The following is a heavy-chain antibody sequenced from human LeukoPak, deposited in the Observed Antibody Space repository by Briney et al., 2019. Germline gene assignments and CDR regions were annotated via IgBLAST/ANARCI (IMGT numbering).Heavy chain of an antibody. D-gene: IGHD3-3*01. CDR3: AKSWRDWSGYFDY. V-gene: IGHV3-30*18. J-gene: IGHJ4*02. Sequence: PGGSLRLSCAASGFIFYSYALSWVRQAPGAGLEWVATISFDGRNTYYGDSVKGRFTISRDNSKNTLYLQMNSLRAEDTAVYYCAKSWRDWSGYFDYWGQGTLVTVSS. CDR2: ISFDGRNT. CDR1: GFIFYSYA.